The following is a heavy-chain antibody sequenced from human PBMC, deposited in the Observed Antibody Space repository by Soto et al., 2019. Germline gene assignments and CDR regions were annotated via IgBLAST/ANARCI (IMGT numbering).Heavy chain of an antibody. CDR1: GFTFSSYA. V-gene: IGHV3-23*01. Sequence: GGSLRLSCAASGFTFSSYAMSWVRQAPGKGLEWVSAISGSGGSTYYADSVKGRFTISRDNSKNTLYLQMNSLRAEDTAVYYCAKDGAFGGYSGYDRGVLGHFDYWGQGTLVTVSS. CDR3: AKDGAFGGYSGYDRGVLGHFDY. D-gene: IGHD5-12*01. CDR2: ISGSGGST. J-gene: IGHJ4*02.